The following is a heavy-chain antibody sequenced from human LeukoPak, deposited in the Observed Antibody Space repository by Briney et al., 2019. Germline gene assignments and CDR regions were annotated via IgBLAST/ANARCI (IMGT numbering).Heavy chain of an antibody. CDR1: GFTFGRHW. CDR2: IKQDGSEK. D-gene: IGHD2-2*01. J-gene: IGHJ4*02. Sequence: GGSLRLSCASSGFTFGRHWMTWVRQAPGKGLEWVANIKQDGSEKYYVDSVKGRFTISRDNAKNSLYLQMNSLRAEDTAVYYCARDGVPAAVDYWGQGTLVTVSS. V-gene: IGHV3-7*01. CDR3: ARDGVPAAVDY.